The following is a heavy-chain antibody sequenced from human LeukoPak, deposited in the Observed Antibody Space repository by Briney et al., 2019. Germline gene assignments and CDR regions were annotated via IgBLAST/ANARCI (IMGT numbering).Heavy chain of an antibody. CDR2: INPSGGST. J-gene: IGHJ5*02. D-gene: IGHD5-24*01. Sequence: ASVKVSCKASGYTFTSYYMHWVRQAPGQGLEWMGVINPSGGSTSYAQKFQGRVTMTRDTSTSTVYMELSSLRSEDTAVYYCARDRGDGYGLNWFDPWGQGTLVTVSS. CDR3: ARDRGDGYGLNWFDP. CDR1: GYTFTSYY. V-gene: IGHV1-46*01.